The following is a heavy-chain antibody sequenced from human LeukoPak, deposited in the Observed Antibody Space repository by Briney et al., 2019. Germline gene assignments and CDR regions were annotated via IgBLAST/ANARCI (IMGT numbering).Heavy chain of an antibody. CDR2: IYYSGST. D-gene: IGHD4-17*01. Sequence: KASETLSLTCTVSGGSISSYYWSSIRQPPGKGLEWIGYIYYSGSTNYNPSLKSRVTISVDTSKNQFSLKLSSVTAADTAVYYCARDFGVTTYYYGMDVWGKGTTVTVSS. J-gene: IGHJ6*04. CDR1: GGSISSYY. V-gene: IGHV4-59*01. CDR3: ARDFGVTTYYYGMDV.